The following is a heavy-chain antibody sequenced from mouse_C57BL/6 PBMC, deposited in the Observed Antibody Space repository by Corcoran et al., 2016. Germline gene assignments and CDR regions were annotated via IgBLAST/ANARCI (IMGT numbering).Heavy chain of an antibody. V-gene: IGHV1-26*01. CDR2: INPNNGGT. D-gene: IGHD1-1*01. Sequence: EVQLQQSGPELVKPGASVKISCKASGYTFTDYYMNWVKQSHGKSLEWIGDINPNNGGTSYNQKFKGKATFTVDKSSSTAYMELRSLTFEDSAVYYCATTTVVANWYFDVWGTGTTVTVSA. CDR3: ATTTVVANWYFDV. J-gene: IGHJ1*03. CDR1: GYTFTDYY.